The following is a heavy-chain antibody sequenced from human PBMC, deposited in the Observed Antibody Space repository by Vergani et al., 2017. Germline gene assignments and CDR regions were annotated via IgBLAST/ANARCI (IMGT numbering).Heavy chain of an antibody. J-gene: IGHJ3*02. CDR2: INPSGGST. CDR3: ASQWGSGYYGAAFDI. V-gene: IGHV1-46*01. CDR1: GYTFTSYY. Sequence: QVQLVQSGAEVKKPGASVKVSCKASGYTFTSYYMHWVRQAPGQGLEWMGIINPSGGSTSYAQKFQGRVTMTRDTSTSTAYMELSSLRSEDTAVYYCASQWGSGYYGAAFDIWGQGTMVTVSS. D-gene: IGHD3-22*01.